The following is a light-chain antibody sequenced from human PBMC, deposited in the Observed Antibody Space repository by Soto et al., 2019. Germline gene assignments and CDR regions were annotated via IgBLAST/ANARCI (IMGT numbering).Light chain of an antibody. CDR3: QQRRNWPLT. V-gene: IGKV3-11*01. CDR2: DTY. J-gene: IGKJ4*01. CDR1: QSISGE. Sequence: EVVLTQSPATLSLSPGERATLSCRTSQSISGELAWYQQTPGQAPRLIIFDTYNRATGIPARFSGSGSETDLTLTISGLEPEDFGVYYCQQRRNWPLTFGGGTKVEI.